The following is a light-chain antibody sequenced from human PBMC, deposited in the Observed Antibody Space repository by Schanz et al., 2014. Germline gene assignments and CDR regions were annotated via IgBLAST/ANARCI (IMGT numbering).Light chain of an antibody. Sequence: EIVLTQSPGTLSLSPGERATLSCRASQSLSSSYLAWYQQTPGQAPRLLIYEASIRATGVPDRFSGSGSGTDFSLTISRLEPEDFAVYYCQQYFASPYTFGQGTKLEIK. CDR1: QSLSSSY. CDR2: EAS. CDR3: QQYFASPYT. V-gene: IGKV3-20*01. J-gene: IGKJ2*01.